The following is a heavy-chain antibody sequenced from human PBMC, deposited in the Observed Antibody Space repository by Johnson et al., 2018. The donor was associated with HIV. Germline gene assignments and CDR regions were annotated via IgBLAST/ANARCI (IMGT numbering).Heavy chain of an antibody. Sequence: VQLVESGGGVVQPGRSLRLSCAASGFTFSSYAMHWVRQAPGKGLEWVAVISYDGSNKYYADSVKGRFTISRDNSKNTLYLQMNSRRAEDTDVYYCAREGRRDALDIWGQGTMVTVSS. J-gene: IGHJ3*02. V-gene: IGHV3-30-3*01. CDR3: AREGRRDALDI. CDR1: GFTFSSYA. CDR2: ISYDGSNK.